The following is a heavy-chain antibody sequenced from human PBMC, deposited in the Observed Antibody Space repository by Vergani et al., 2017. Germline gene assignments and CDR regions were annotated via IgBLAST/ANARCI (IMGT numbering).Heavy chain of an antibody. Sequence: QVQVVQSGAEVKKSGASVKVSCKTSGYTFSNYYMHWVRQAPGQGLEWMGIINPSGGHTNYAQKFKGRVTMTRDTSTRTVYMELSSLRSEDTAIYYCARGDYGILTGYRYWGQGTLVTVSA. V-gene: IGHV1-46*03. CDR1: GYTFSNYY. D-gene: IGHD3-9*01. CDR2: INPSGGHT. CDR3: ARGDYGILTGYRY. J-gene: IGHJ4*02.